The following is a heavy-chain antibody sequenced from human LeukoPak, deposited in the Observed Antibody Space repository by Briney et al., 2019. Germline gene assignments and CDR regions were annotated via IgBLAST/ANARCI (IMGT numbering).Heavy chain of an antibody. D-gene: IGHD1-14*01. CDR2: IYYSGNT. Sequence: PSETPSLTCTVSGGSISSSSLYWGWIRQPPGKGLEWIGSIYYSGNTFYNPSLKSRATISVDTSKNQFSLKLSSITAADTAVYYCARLNQGNRFDYWGQGALVTVSS. J-gene: IGHJ4*02. CDR1: GGSISSSSLY. CDR3: ARLNQGNRFDY. V-gene: IGHV4-39*01.